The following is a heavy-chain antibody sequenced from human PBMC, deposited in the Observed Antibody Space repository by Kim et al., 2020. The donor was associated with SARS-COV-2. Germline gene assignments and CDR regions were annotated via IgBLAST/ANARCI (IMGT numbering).Heavy chain of an antibody. D-gene: IGHD3-22*01. CDR3: ARVLEDDSSGYYSWLYYFDY. CDR2: IYHSGST. CDR1: GGSISSSNW. V-gene: IGHV4-4*02. J-gene: IGHJ4*02. Sequence: SETLSLTCAVSGGSISSSNWWSWVRQPPGKGLEWIGEIYHSGSTNYNPSLKSRVTISVDKSKNQFSLKLSSVTAADTAVYYCARVLEDDSSGYYSWLYYFDYWGQGTLVTVSS.